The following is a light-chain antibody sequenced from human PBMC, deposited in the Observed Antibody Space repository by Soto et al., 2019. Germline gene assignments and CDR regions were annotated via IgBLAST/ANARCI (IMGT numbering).Light chain of an antibody. Sequence: EIMMTQSPDILSVPPGGRATLSCRASESIRSDLARYQQKPGQAPRLLIFGGSIRAADIPGRFSGSGSGTEFTLTIATLQSEDFAVYYCQQYHDWPTITFGQGTRLEIK. CDR3: QQYHDWPTIT. V-gene: IGKV3-15*01. CDR2: GGS. J-gene: IGKJ5*01. CDR1: ESIRSD.